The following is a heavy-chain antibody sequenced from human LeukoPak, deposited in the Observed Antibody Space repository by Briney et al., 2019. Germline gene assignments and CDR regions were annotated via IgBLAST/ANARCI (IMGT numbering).Heavy chain of an antibody. Sequence: SETLSLTCTVSGYSISSGYYWTWIRQPAGKGLEWIGRIYTSGSTNYNPSLKSRVTMSVDTSKNQFSLKLSSVTAADTAVYYCVVAASGDAFDIWGQGTMVTVSS. V-gene: IGHV4-4*07. CDR2: IYTSGST. CDR1: GYSISSGYY. J-gene: IGHJ3*02. CDR3: VVAASGDAFDI. D-gene: IGHD2-15*01.